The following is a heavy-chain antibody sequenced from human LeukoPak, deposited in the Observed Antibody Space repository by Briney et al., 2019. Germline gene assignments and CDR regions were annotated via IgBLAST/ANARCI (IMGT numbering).Heavy chain of an antibody. Sequence: GGSLRPSCAASGFTFSSYAMSWVRQAPGKGLEWFSAISGSGGSTYYADSVKGRFTISRDNSKNTLYLQMNSLRAEDTAVYYCAKPYYDFWSGFDYWGQGTLVTVSS. CDR2: ISGSGGST. J-gene: IGHJ4*02. V-gene: IGHV3-23*01. CDR3: AKPYYDFWSGFDY. CDR1: GFTFSSYA. D-gene: IGHD3-3*01.